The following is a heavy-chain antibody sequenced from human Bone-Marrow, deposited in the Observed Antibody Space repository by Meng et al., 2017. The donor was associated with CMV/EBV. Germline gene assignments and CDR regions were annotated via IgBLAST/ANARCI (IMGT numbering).Heavy chain of an antibody. V-gene: IGHV3-23*01. J-gene: IGHJ6*02. CDR2: ISTSGSNT. Sequence: GESLKISCAASGFTFMNYAMAWVRQAPGEGLEWVSAISTSGSNTYYADPVRGRFTISRDNSRNTLYLQMSSLRADDTAIYYCAKILQAHIIAYYYGMDVWSQGTPVTVSS. CDR3: AKILQAHIIAYYYGMDV. D-gene: IGHD4-11*01. CDR1: GFTFMNYA.